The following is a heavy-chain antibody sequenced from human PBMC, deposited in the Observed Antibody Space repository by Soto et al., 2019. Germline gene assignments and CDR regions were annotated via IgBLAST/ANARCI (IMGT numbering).Heavy chain of an antibody. D-gene: IGHD1-26*01. J-gene: IGHJ4*02. CDR1: GFTFSSYA. CDR2: ISYDGSNK. CDR3: ARLVSAAANDF. V-gene: IGHV3-30-3*01. Sequence: GSLRLSCAASGFTFSSYAMHWVRQAPGKGLEWVAVISYDGSNKYYADSVKGRFTISRDNSKNTLYLQMNSLRAEDTAVYYCARLVSAAANDFRGQGALVTVSS.